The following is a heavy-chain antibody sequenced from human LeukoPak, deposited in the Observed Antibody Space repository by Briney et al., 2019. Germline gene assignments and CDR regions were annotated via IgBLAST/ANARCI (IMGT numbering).Heavy chain of an antibody. D-gene: IGHD6-19*01. J-gene: IGHJ4*02. V-gene: IGHV3-7*05. CDR2: IKQDGSEK. Sequence: GGPLRLSCAASGFTFISFGMGWAAQAPGKGLEWVANIKQDGSEKYYVDSVKGRFTISRDNAKNSLYLQMNSLRAEDTAVYYCAPGWYQFDYWGQGTLVTVSS. CDR3: APGWYQFDY. CDR1: GFTFISFG.